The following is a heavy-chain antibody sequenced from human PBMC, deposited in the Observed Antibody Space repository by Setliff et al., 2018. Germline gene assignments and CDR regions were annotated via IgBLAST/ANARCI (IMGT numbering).Heavy chain of an antibody. CDR1: GGSISSSDW. J-gene: IGHJ4*02. V-gene: IGHV4-4*02. Sequence: LSLTCDVSGGSISSSDWWSWVRQPPGKGLEWIGETYHGENTNYNPSLESRVTISLDESTNQFSLEMTSVTAADTAVYYCARGRNIAARLLDSWGQGTLVTVSS. CDR2: TYHGENT. CDR3: ARGRNIAARLLDS. D-gene: IGHD6-6*01.